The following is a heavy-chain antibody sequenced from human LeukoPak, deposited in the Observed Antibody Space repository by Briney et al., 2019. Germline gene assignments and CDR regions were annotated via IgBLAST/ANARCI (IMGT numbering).Heavy chain of an antibody. CDR1: GFTFTSSA. D-gene: IGHD2-2*01. CDR2: IVVGSGNT. CDR3: AADRSYADSAFDI. J-gene: IGHJ3*02. Sequence: AASVKVSCKASGFTFTSSAVQWVRQARGQRLEWIGWIVVGSGNTNYAQKFQERVTITRDMSTSTAYMELSSLRSEDTAVYYCAADRSYADSAFDIWGQGTIVTVSS. V-gene: IGHV1-58*01.